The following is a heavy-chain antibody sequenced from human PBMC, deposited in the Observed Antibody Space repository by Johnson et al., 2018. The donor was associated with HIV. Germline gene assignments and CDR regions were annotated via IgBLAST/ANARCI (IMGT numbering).Heavy chain of an antibody. CDR3: ARAVVVAATNAFDI. CDR2: IYSGGST. D-gene: IGHD2-15*01. J-gene: IGHJ3*02. CDR1: GFTVSSNY. V-gene: IGHV3-66*01. Sequence: VQLVESGGGLVQPGGSLRLSCAASGFTVSSNYMSWVRQAPGKGLEWVSVIYSGGSTYYADSVKGRFTISRDNSKNTRYLQMNSLRAEDTAGYYCARAVVVAATNAFDIWGQGTMVTVSS.